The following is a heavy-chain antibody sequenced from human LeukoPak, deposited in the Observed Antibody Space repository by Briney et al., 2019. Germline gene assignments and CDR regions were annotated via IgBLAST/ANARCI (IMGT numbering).Heavy chain of an antibody. CDR2: ISGSGGGT. Sequence: GGSLRLSCVASGFTFGTYAMNWVRQAPGKGLEWVSGISGSGGGTYYGDSVKGRFTISRDNSKNTVYLQMDNLRADDTAVYYCAKGGGSGSYYIFDFWGQGTLVTASS. J-gene: IGHJ4*02. V-gene: IGHV3-23*01. CDR1: GFTFGTYA. CDR3: AKGGGSGSYYIFDF. D-gene: IGHD3-10*01.